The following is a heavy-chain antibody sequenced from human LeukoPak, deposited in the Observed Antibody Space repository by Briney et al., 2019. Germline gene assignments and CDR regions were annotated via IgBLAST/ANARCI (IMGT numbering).Heavy chain of an antibody. J-gene: IGHJ4*02. D-gene: IGHD6-19*01. CDR2: IYYSGST. CDR3: ARRRSSGSGYYFDY. CDR1: GGSISSYY. Sequence: SETLSLTCTVSGGSISSYYWSWIRQPPGKGLDWIGYIYYSGSTNYNPPLKSRVTISVDTSKNQFSLSLSPVTAADTAVYYCARRRSSGSGYYFDYWGQGTLVTVSS. V-gene: IGHV4-59*08.